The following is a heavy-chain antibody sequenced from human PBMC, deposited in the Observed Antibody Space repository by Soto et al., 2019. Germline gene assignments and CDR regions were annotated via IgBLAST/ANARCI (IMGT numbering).Heavy chain of an antibody. CDR3: ARGSRLCSVYHGIYYYDFMDV. CDR1: GGSISSGGYY. J-gene: IGHJ6*03. Sequence: SETLSLTCTVSGGSISSGGYYWSWIRQHPGKGLEWIGYIYYSGSTYYNPSLKSRVTISVDTSKNQFSLKLSSVTAADTAVYYCARGSRLCSVYHGIYYYDFMDVCGKGTTVTVSS. V-gene: IGHV4-31*03. CDR2: IYYSGST. D-gene: IGHD2-15*01.